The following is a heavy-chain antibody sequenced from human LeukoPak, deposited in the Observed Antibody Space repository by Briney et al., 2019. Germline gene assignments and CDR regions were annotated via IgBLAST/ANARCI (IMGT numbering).Heavy chain of an antibody. Sequence: PSETLSLTCAVYGGSFSGYYWSWIRQPPGKGLEWIGEINHSGSTNYNPSLKSRVTISVDTSKNQFSLKLSSVTAADTAVYYCARGRGSGSYYKPFFDYWGHGTLVTVSS. J-gene: IGHJ4*01. D-gene: IGHD3-10*01. CDR1: GGSFSGYY. V-gene: IGHV4-34*01. CDR2: INHSGST. CDR3: ARGRGSGSYYKPFFDY.